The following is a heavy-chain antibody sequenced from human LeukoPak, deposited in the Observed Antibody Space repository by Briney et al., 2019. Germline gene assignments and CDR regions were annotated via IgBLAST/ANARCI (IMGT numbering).Heavy chain of an antibody. Sequence: PGGSLRLSCAASGFTFSSYSMNWVRQAPGKGLEWVAVIWYDGNNEYYADSVMGRFTISRDNSKDTVYLQMNSLRAEDTAVYYCARDRTSGSHYNGGVAYWGQGTLVTVSS. D-gene: IGHD3-10*01. CDR3: ARDRTSGSHYNGGVAY. V-gene: IGHV3-33*08. J-gene: IGHJ4*02. CDR2: IWYDGNNE. CDR1: GFTFSSYS.